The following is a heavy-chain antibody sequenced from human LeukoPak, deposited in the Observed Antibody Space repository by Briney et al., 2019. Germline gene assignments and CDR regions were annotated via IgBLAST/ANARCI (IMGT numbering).Heavy chain of an antibody. CDR3: ATGSIVYDF. CDR1: GHSLTKLS. J-gene: IGHJ4*02. V-gene: IGHV1-24*01. D-gene: IGHD1-26*01. Sequence: ASGKVSRKVSGHSLTKLSMEWVRQAPGKGLEWMGGFDPERGETIHAQKFQGRFTMTEDTSTDTAYMELNSLTSEDTAVYYCATGSIVYDFWGQGTLVTVSS. CDR2: FDPERGET.